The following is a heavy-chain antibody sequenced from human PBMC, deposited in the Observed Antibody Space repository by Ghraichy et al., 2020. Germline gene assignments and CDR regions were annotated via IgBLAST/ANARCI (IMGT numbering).Heavy chain of an antibody. D-gene: IGHD3-22*01. J-gene: IGHJ6*02. Sequence: SETLSLTCAVYGGSFSGYYWSWIRQPPGKGLEWIGEINHSGSTNYNPSLKSRVTISVDTSKNQFSLKLSSVTAADTAVYYCAREGRVYDSSGYQDYYGMDVWGQGTTVTVSS. CDR1: GGSFSGYY. CDR2: INHSGST. V-gene: IGHV4-34*01. CDR3: AREGRVYDSSGYQDYYGMDV.